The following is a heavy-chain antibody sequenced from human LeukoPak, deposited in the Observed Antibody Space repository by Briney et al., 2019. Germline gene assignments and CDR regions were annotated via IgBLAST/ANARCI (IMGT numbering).Heavy chain of an antibody. CDR1: GFIFGTYG. D-gene: IGHD1-26*01. Sequence: GGSLRLSCAASGFIFGTYGMHWVRQAPGKGLEWVAVIWYDGSTKYYADSVKGRFTISRDNSKNTLYLRMNSLRVEDSAVYYCARASGSYDYWGQGTLVTVSS. CDR3: ARASGSYDY. J-gene: IGHJ4*02. V-gene: IGHV3-33*01. CDR2: IWYDGSTK.